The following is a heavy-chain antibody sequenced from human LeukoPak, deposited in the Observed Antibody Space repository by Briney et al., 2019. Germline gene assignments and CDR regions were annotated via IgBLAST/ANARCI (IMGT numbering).Heavy chain of an antibody. CDR1: GYTFTGNF. Sequence: ASVKVSCKASGYTFTGNFIHWVRQAPGQGLEWVGWIHPNGGGTNYAQKFQGRVTMTRDTSISTAYMDLSSLTSEDTAIYYCARGHSSLRLYYFDYWGQGTLVTVSS. CDR2: IHPNGGGT. J-gene: IGHJ4*02. CDR3: ARGHSSLRLYYFDY. V-gene: IGHV1-2*02. D-gene: IGHD6-6*01.